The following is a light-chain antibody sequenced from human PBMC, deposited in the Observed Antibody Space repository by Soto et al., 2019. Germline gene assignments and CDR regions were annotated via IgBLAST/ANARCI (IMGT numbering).Light chain of an antibody. V-gene: IGKV3-11*01. CDR2: DAS. J-gene: IGKJ1*01. Sequence: EIVLTQSRATLSLSPGETAPPSCRASQSVSSHLAWYQQKPGQSPRLLIYDASNRATGIPARFSGSGSGTDFTLTISSLEPEDFAFYFCQQRSHWPTFGQGTKVDIK. CDR1: QSVSSH. CDR3: QQRSHWPT.